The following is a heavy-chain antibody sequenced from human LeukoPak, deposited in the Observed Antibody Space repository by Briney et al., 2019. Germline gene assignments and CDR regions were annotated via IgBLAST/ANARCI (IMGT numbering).Heavy chain of an antibody. CDR1: GGSISGTYYY. CDR3: ARAYTSWSFDY. Sequence: PWETLSLTCTVSGGSISGTYYYWGWIRQPPGKGQEWIGSVYYSGTPYYNPSLKSRVTISVDTSKNQFSLKLTSVTAADTAVYYCARAYTSWSFDYWGQGTLVTVSS. J-gene: IGHJ4*02. V-gene: IGHV4-39*01. D-gene: IGHD2-21*01. CDR2: VYYSGTP.